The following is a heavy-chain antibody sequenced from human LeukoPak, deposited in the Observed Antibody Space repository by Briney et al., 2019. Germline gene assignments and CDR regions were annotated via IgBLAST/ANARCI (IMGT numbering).Heavy chain of an antibody. V-gene: IGHV3-23*01. CDR3: AKWGDYDVLTGYYVSDY. J-gene: IGHJ4*02. Sequence: GGYLRLSCAASGFTFSNYAMSWVRQAPGKGLEWVSAITGSGGNTYYADSVKGRFTISRDNSKNTVFLQMNSLRAEDTAVYYCAKWGDYDVLTGYYVSDYWGQGTLVTVSS. CDR1: GFTFSNYA. CDR2: ITGSGGNT. D-gene: IGHD3-9*01.